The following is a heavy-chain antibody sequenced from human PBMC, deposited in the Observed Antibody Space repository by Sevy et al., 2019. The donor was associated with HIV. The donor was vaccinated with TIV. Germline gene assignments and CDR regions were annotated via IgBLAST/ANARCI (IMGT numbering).Heavy chain of an antibody. D-gene: IGHD3-22*01. Sequence: ASVKVSCKASGYTFTGYYIHWVRQAPGQGLEWMGWINPNSGGTYFAKKFQDSVTMTTDTSVNTAYMELRSLIFDDTAVYYCARMGDYYDSSGYYPLKFWGQGTLVTVSS. CDR2: INPNSGGT. CDR3: ARMGDYYDSSGYYPLKF. V-gene: IGHV1-2*02. CDR1: GYTFTGYY. J-gene: IGHJ4*02.